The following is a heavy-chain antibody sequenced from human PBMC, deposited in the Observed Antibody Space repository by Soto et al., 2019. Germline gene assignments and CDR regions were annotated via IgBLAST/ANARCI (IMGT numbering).Heavy chain of an antibody. D-gene: IGHD2-21*02. V-gene: IGHV4-59*01. J-gene: IGHJ3*01. CDR2: MYYSGST. Sequence: SETLSLTCTVSGGSISNFYWSWIRQSPGRGLEWIGYGYMYYSGSTYYNPSLESRVTISVDTSKNQISLRLTSVTADDMALYYCARGSLSTETANALDVWGPGTMVTVSS. CDR1: GGSISNFY. CDR3: ARGSLSTETANALDV.